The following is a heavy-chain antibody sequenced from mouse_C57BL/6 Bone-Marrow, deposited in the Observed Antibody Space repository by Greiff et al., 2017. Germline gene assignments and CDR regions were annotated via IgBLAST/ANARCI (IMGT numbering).Heavy chain of an antibody. V-gene: IGHV5-4*01. D-gene: IGHD1-1*01. J-gene: IGHJ3*01. Sequence: EVQLVESGGGLVKPGGSLKLSCAASGFTFSSYAMSWVRQTPEKRLEWVATISDGGSYTYYPDNVKGRFTISRDNAKNNLYLQMSHLKSEDTAMYYCARDTLYGSSLAWFAYWGQGTLVTVSA. CDR2: ISDGGSYT. CDR1: GFTFSSYA. CDR3: ARDTLYGSSLAWFAY.